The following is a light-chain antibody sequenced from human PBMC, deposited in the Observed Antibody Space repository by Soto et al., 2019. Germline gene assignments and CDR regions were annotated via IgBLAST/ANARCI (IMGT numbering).Light chain of an antibody. CDR1: QGISSW. CDR3: QQYKSYSHT. J-gene: IGKJ2*01. Sequence: DIPMTQYPSTLSASEGGEVTIACRASQGISSWLAWYQQKPGKAPKLLIYDSSNLESGVPSRFSGSGSGTEFTLTISSLQPDDFATYYCQQYKSYSHTFGQGTKVDIK. V-gene: IGKV1-5*01. CDR2: DSS.